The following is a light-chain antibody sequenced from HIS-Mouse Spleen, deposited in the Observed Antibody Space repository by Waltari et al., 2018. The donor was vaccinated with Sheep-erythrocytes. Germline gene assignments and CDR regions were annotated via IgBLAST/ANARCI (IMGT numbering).Light chain of an antibody. CDR1: SSDVGSYNF. V-gene: IGLV2-23*01. CDR2: EGS. CDR3: CSYAGSSTWV. J-gene: IGLJ3*02. Sequence: QSALTQPAPVSGSPGQSITISCTGTSSDVGSYNFVSWYQPHPGKAPKLMIYEGSKRPSGVSNRFSGSKSGNTASLTISGLQAEDEADYYCCSYAGSSTWVFGGGTKLTVL.